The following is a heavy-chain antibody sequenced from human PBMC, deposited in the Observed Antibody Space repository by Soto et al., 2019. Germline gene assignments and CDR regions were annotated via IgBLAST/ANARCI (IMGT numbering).Heavy chain of an antibody. Sequence: SETLSLTCTVSGGSISSGGYYWNWIRQHPGKGLEWIGYIYYSGSTYYNPSLKSRVTISVDTSKNQFSLKLSSVTAADTAVYYCARHVPDDNWFDPWGQGTLVTVSS. CDR2: IYYSGST. J-gene: IGHJ5*02. V-gene: IGHV4-39*01. CDR3: ARHVPDDNWFDP. CDR1: GGSISSGGYY.